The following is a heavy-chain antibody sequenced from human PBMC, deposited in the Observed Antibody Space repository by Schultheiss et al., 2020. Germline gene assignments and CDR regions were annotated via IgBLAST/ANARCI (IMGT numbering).Heavy chain of an antibody. J-gene: IGHJ4*02. D-gene: IGHD1-20*01. CDR1: GFTVSSNY. CDR2: IYSGGST. V-gene: IGHV3-53*01. Sequence: WGSLRLSCAASGFTVSSNYMSWVRQAPGKGLEWVSVIYSGGSTYYADSVKGRFTISRDNSKNTLYLQMNSLRAEDTAVYYCAKDLVTGTEPYYFDYWGQGGLGTVAS. CDR3: AKDLVTGTEPYYFDY.